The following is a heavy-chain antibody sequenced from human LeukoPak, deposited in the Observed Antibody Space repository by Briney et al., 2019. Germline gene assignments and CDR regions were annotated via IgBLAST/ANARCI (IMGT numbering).Heavy chain of an antibody. CDR1: GGTFSSYA. CDR3: ARAPLLRWYYAFDI. D-gene: IGHD4-23*01. Sequence: ASVKVSCKASGGTFSSYAISWVRQAPGQGLEWMGRIIPILGIANYAQKFQGRVTITADKSTSTAYMELSSLRSEDTAVYYCARAPLLRWYYAFDIWGQGTMVTVYS. CDR2: IIPILGIA. J-gene: IGHJ3*02. V-gene: IGHV1-69*04.